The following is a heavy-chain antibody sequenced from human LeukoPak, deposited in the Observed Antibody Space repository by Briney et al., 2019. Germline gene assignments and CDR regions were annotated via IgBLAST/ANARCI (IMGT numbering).Heavy chain of an antibody. D-gene: IGHD1-26*01. CDR3: AKGGAQV. V-gene: IGHV3-23*01. Sequence: PGGSLRLSCAASGFTFSSDAMRWVRQAPGKGLEWVSAISSSGGTTYYADSVRGRFIISIDSSKNTLYLQMNSLRVEDTAVYYCAKGGAQVGGQGTLVTVSS. CDR2: ISSSGGTT. J-gene: IGHJ4*02. CDR1: GFTFSSDA.